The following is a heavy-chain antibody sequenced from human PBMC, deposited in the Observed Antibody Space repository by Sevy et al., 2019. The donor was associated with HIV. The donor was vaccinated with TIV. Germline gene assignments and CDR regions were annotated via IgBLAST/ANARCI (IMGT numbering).Heavy chain of an antibody. V-gene: IGHV3-30-3*01. CDR3: ARGGDILTGLDY. D-gene: IGHD3-9*01. CDR1: GFTFSSYA. J-gene: IGHJ4*02. CDR2: ISYDGSNK. Sequence: GGSLRLSRAASGFTFSSYAMHWVRQAPGKGLEWVAVISYDGSNKYYADSVKGRFTISRDNSKNTLYLQMNSLRAEDTAVYYCARGGDILTGLDYWGQGTLVTVSS.